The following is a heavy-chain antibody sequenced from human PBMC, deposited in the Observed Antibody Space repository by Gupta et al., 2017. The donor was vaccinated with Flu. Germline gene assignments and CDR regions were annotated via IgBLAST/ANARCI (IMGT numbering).Heavy chain of an antibody. J-gene: IGHJ2*01. CDR2: SRSKANGGTT. CDR3: SRPSTMWSGHSNWYFDL. Sequence: EVQLVASGGGLAQPGRSLRLSCISSELTLGAYAMTWVRQGPGKGREWVGFSRSKANGGTTEFAATVEGRFTISRDDSKSIAYLQMNSLKTEDTAVYYCSRPSTMWSGHSNWYFDLWGRGTLVTVSP. D-gene: IGHD3-3*01. CDR1: ELTLGAYA. V-gene: IGHV3-49*04.